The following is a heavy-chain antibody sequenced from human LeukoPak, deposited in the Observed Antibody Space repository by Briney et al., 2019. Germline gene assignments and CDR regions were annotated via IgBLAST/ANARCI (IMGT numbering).Heavy chain of an antibody. D-gene: IGHD4-23*01. CDR2: INHSGST. CDR1: GGSFSGYY. J-gene: IGHJ4*02. Sequence: SSETLSLTCAVYGGSFSGYYWSWIRQPPGKGLEWIGEINHSGSTNYNPSLKSRVTISVDTSKNQFSLKLSSVTAADTAVYYCARGPDYGGNSERDYYFDYWGQGTLGTVSS. V-gene: IGHV4-34*01. CDR3: ARGPDYGGNSERDYYFDY.